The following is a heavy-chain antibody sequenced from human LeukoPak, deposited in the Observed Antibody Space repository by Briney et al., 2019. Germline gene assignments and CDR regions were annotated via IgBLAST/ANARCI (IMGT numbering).Heavy chain of an antibody. Sequence: PGGSLRLSCAASGFTFSSYAMSWIRQAPGKGLEWVSYISSSGDAIYSADSVKGRFTISRDNAKDSLYLQMDSLRAEDTAVYYCVRDPRGSYPFDYWGQGSLVTVPS. CDR1: GFTFSSYA. CDR2: ISSSGDAI. D-gene: IGHD1-26*01. CDR3: VRDPRGSYPFDY. V-gene: IGHV3-11*01. J-gene: IGHJ4*02.